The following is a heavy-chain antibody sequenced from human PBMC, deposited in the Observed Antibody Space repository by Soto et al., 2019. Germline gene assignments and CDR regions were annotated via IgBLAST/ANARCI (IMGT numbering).Heavy chain of an antibody. CDR1: GFSLSTPGMR. CDR2: IEWDDDK. V-gene: IGHV2-70*04. D-gene: IGHD4-17*01. Sequence: ASGPTLVNPTQTLTLTCTFSGFSLSTPGMRVSWIRQPPGKALEWLARIEWDDDKFYSTSLGTRLTISKDTSKNQVVLTMTNMDPVDTATYYCARSPTGYYGMDVWGQGTTVTVSS. J-gene: IGHJ6*02. CDR3: ARSPTGYYGMDV.